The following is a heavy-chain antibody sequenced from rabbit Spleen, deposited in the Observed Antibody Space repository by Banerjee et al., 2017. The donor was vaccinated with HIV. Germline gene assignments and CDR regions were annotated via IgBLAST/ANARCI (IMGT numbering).Heavy chain of an antibody. J-gene: IGHJ3*01. CDR3: ARADRSYDNVDL. CDR1: GFSFSNSYY. D-gene: IGHD8-1*01. CDR2: IYGGSSGST. Sequence: QSLEESGGGLVTPGGSLTLTCTASGFSFSNSYYMCWVRQAPGKGLEWIACIYGGSSGSTYYASWAKGRFTISKTSSTTVTLQMTSLTAADTATYFCARADRSYDNVDLWGQGTLVTVS. V-gene: IGHV1S40*01.